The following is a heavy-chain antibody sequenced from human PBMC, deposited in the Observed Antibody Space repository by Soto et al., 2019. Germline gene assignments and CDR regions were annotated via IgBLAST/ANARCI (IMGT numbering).Heavy chain of an antibody. CDR1: GFTFSSYG. V-gene: IGHV3-30*18. Sequence: QVQLVESGGGVVQPGRSLRLSCAASGFTFSSYGMHWVRQAPGKGLEWVAVISYDGSNKYYADSVKGRFTISRDNSKNALYRQMNSLRAEDTAVYYCAKDKQLWVDGPFDYWGQVTLVTVSS. CDR2: ISYDGSNK. J-gene: IGHJ4*02. CDR3: AKDKQLWVDGPFDY. D-gene: IGHD5-18*01.